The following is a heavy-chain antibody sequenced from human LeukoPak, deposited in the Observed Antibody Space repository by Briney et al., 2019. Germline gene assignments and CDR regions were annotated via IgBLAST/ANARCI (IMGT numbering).Heavy chain of an antibody. J-gene: IGHJ4*02. Sequence: GGSLRLSCVASGFTFSNYWMSWVRQAPGKGLEWVSSISSTSSYMYYADSVKGRFTISRDNAKNSLYLQMNSLRAEDTAVYFCARDGYYYVSGSYFGYWGQGTLVTVSS. CDR2: ISSTSSYM. V-gene: IGHV3-21*01. CDR3: ARDGYYYVSGSYFGY. CDR1: GFTFSNYW. D-gene: IGHD3-10*01.